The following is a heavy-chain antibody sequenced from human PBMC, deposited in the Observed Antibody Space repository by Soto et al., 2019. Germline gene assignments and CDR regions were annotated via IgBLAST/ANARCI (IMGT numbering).Heavy chain of an antibody. D-gene: IGHD2-15*01. CDR3: AKGDQRYCSGGSCYTLDY. V-gene: IGHV3-23*01. Sequence: EVQLLESGGGLVQPGGSLRLSCAASGFTFSSYAMSWVRQAPGKGLEWVSAISGSGGSTYYADSVKGRFTISRDNSKNTLYLQMNSLRAEDTAVYYCAKGDQRYCSGGSCYTLDYWGQGTLVTVSS. CDR2: ISGSGGST. CDR1: GFTFSSYA. J-gene: IGHJ4*02.